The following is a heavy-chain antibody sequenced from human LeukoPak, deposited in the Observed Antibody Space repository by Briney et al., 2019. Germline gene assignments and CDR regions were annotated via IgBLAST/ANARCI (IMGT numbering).Heavy chain of an antibody. J-gene: IGHJ4*02. Sequence: GGSLRLSCAGSGFTFRSYAMNWVRQAPGKGLEWVSGITGNGDTTHHADSVKARFTISRDNSKNTLFLQMNSLRAEDTAVYYCVSLLRELGLDYWGQGTLVTVSS. V-gene: IGHV3-23*01. CDR1: GFTFRSYA. CDR2: ITGNGDTT. D-gene: IGHD1-26*01. CDR3: VSLLRELGLDY.